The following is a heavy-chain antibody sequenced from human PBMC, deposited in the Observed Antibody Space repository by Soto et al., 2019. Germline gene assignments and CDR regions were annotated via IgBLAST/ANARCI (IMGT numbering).Heavy chain of an antibody. J-gene: IGHJ5*02. D-gene: IGHD3-9*01. V-gene: IGHV4-31*03. CDR1: GGSINTAGNY. CDR3: ARSFYDLSTATGGHWFDP. Sequence: PPETLSLTCTPSGGSINTAGNYWNWVRNKQGKGLEWIGYIFYSGTTYYNPSLESRLTMSLDKSKNHFSLRLSSVTAADTAYYYCARSFYDLSTATGGHWFDPWGHGTLVTVSS. CDR2: IFYSGTT.